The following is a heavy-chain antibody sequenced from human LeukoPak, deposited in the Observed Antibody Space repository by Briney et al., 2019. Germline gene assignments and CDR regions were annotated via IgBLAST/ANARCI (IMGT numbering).Heavy chain of an antibody. V-gene: IGHV1-18*01. CDR2: ISAYNGNT. D-gene: IGHD6-13*01. CDR1: GYTFTSYG. Sequence: ASVTVSFKSSGYTFTSYGISWVRQAPGQGLEWMGWISAYNGNTNYAQKLQGRVTMTTDTSTSTAYMELRSLRSDDTAVYYCARDGAAAGFDAFDIWGQGTMVTVSS. CDR3: ARDGAAAGFDAFDI. J-gene: IGHJ3*02.